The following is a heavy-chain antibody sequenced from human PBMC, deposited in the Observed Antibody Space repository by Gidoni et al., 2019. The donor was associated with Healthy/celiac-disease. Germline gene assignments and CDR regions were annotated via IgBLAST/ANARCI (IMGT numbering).Heavy chain of an antibody. V-gene: IGHV4-39*07. CDR1: GGSIRSSSYY. D-gene: IGHD3-22*01. Sequence: QLQLQESGPGLVKPSETLSLTCTVSGGSIRSSSYYWVWIRQPPGKGLEWIGSIYYSGSTYYNPSLKSRVTISVDTSKNQFSLKLSSVTAADTAVYYCARPARVYDSSGDASPLFDYWGQGTLVTVSS. CDR3: ARPARVYDSSGDASPLFDY. J-gene: IGHJ4*02. CDR2: IYYSGST.